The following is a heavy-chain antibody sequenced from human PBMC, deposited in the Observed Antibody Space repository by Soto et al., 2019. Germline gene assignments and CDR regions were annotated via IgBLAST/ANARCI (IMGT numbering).Heavy chain of an antibody. CDR2: IISSSSYI. Sequence: EVQLVESGGARVNPGGSLRPSWAAPGLTSRGISWNGVRRAPGKGLEWVSSIISSSSYIYYADSVKGRFTISRDNAKNSLYLQMNSLRAEDTAVYYCARLGQWRAYWGQGTLVTVSS. J-gene: IGHJ4*02. V-gene: IGHV3-21*01. D-gene: IGHD6-19*01. CDR3: ARLGQWRAY. CDR1: GLTSRGIS.